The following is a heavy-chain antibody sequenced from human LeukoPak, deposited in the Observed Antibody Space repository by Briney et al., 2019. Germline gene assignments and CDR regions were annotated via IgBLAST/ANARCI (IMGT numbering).Heavy chain of an antibody. CDR2: INHSGST. J-gene: IGHJ4*02. V-gene: IGHV4-34*01. CDR1: GFNFSSYG. D-gene: IGHD3-10*01. Sequence: GSLRLSCAASGFNFSSYGMSWIRQSPGKGLEWIGEINHSGSTNYNPSLKSRVTISVDTSKNQFSLKLSSVTAADTAVYYCARGRYYGSGSRYYFDYWGQGTLVTVSS. CDR3: ARGRYYGSGSRYYFDY.